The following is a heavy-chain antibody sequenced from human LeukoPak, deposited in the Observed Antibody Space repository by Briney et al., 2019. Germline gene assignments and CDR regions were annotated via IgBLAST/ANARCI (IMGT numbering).Heavy chain of an antibody. CDR3: ARDMYSSGWYSGSDY. CDR1: GGSISGYY. V-gene: IGHV4-59*01. D-gene: IGHD6-19*01. Sequence: SETLSLTCGVSGGSISGYYWSWIRQPPGKGLEWIGYIYYSGSTNYNPSLKSRVTISVDTSKNQFSLKLSSVTAADTAVYYCARDMYSSGWYSGSDYWGQGTLVTVSS. CDR2: IYYSGST. J-gene: IGHJ4*02.